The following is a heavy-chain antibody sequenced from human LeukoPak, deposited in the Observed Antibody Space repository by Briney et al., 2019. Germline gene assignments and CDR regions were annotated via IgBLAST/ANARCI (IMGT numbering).Heavy chain of an antibody. Sequence: GGSLRLSCAASGFSVSSNYMSWVRQAPGKGLELVSIIYRSGSTYYADSVKGRFTISRDNSKNTLYLQMSSLRAEDTAVYYCARSSYCSSTSCLDSWGQGTLVNVSS. CDR2: IYRSGST. J-gene: IGHJ4*02. V-gene: IGHV3-53*01. CDR3: ARSSYCSSTSCLDS. D-gene: IGHD2-2*01. CDR1: GFSVSSNY.